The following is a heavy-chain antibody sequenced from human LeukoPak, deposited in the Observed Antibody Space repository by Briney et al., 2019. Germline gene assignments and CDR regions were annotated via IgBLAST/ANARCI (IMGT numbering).Heavy chain of an antibody. D-gene: IGHD2-15*01. CDR3: ARTMVGYCSGGSCYFPDYYYYGMDV. V-gene: IGHV3-21*01. CDR1: GFTFSSYS. J-gene: IGHJ6*02. CDR2: ISSSSSYI. Sequence: GGSLRLSCAASGFTFSSYSMNWVRQAPGKGLEWVSSISSSSSYIYYADSVKGRFTISRDNAKNSLYLQMNSLRAEDTAVYYCARTMVGYCSGGSCYFPDYYYYGMDVWGLGTTVTVSS.